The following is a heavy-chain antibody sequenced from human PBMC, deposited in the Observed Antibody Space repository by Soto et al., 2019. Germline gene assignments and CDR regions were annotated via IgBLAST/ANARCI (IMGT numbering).Heavy chain of an antibody. CDR2: ISTYTGNT. J-gene: IGHJ6*02. CDR3: ARGYYYGSGRPTPGGMDV. V-gene: IGHV1-18*01. CDR1: GYTFTNYD. D-gene: IGHD3-10*01. Sequence: QVHLVQSGAEVKKPGASVKVSCKASGYTFTNYDINWVRQAPGQGLEWMGWISTYTGNTNYAQKVQGRVTMTTDTSTSTAYMELSSLRSDDTAVYYCARGYYYGSGRPTPGGMDVWGQGTTVTVSS.